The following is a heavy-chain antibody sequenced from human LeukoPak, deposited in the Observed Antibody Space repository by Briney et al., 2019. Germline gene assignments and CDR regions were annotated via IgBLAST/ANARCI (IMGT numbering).Heavy chain of an antibody. J-gene: IGHJ6*03. D-gene: IGHD4/OR15-4a*01. CDR3: ARDRRLWNMDV. V-gene: IGHV1-2*02. Sequence: ASVTVSCTASGYTFTGYYMHWVRQAPGQGLEWMGWINPNSGGTNYAQTFQGRVTMTRDTSISTAYMELSRLRSDDTAVYYCARDRRLWNMDVWGTGTTVTISS. CDR1: GYTFTGYY. CDR2: INPNSGGT.